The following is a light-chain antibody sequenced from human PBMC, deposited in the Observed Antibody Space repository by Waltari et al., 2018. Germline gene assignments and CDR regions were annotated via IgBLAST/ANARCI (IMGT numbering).Light chain of an antibody. CDR1: TGPVTRGHY. Sequence: QAVVTQEPSLTVSPGGTVTPTCASSTGPVTRGHYPHWFQQKPGQAPRTLIYATSNKHSWTPVRFSGSLLGGKAALTLSGAQPEDEADYYCLISFGGAEEIFGGGTKLTVL. V-gene: IGLV7-46*01. CDR2: ATS. J-gene: IGLJ2*01. CDR3: LISFGGAEEI.